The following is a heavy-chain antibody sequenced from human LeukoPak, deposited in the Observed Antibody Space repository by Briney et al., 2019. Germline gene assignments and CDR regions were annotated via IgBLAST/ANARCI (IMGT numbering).Heavy chain of an antibody. Sequence: GGSLRLSCAASGFTFDDYAMHWVRQAPGKGLEWVSLISWDGGSTYYADSERGRFTISRDNSKNSLYLQMNSLRAEDTALYYCAKDSSLEANYDFWSGYYDYWGQGTLVTVSS. D-gene: IGHD3-3*01. J-gene: IGHJ4*02. CDR1: GFTFDDYA. CDR3: AKDSSLEANYDFWSGYYDY. CDR2: ISWDGGST. V-gene: IGHV3-43D*04.